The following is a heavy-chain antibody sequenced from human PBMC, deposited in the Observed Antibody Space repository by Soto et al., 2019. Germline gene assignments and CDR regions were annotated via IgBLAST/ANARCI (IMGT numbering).Heavy chain of an antibody. D-gene: IGHD1-26*01. Sequence: SETLSLTCTGSGGSISSYCWSWFRQPPGKGLEWIGYIYYSGNTNYNPSLKSRVTISVDTSKNQFSLKLSSVTAADTAVYYCARVLRERSGFTVSMDYYYPYSTHV. V-gene: IGHV4-59*08. CDR3: ARVLRERSGFTVSMDYYYPYSTHV. CDR2: IYYSGNT. CDR1: GGSISSYC. J-gene: IGHJ6*03.